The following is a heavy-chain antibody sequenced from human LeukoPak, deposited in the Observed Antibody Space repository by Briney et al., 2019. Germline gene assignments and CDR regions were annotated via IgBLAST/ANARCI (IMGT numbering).Heavy chain of an antibody. CDR3: ARGRYYDILTGYYGIFDY. V-gene: IGHV1-69*05. Sequence: SVKVSCKASGGTFSSYAISWVRQAPGQGLEWMGRIIPIFGTANYAQKFRGRVTITTDESTSTAYMELSSLRSEDTAVYYCARGRYYDILTGYYGIFDYWGQGTLVTVSS. CDR1: GGTFSSYA. J-gene: IGHJ4*02. CDR2: IIPIFGTA. D-gene: IGHD3-9*01.